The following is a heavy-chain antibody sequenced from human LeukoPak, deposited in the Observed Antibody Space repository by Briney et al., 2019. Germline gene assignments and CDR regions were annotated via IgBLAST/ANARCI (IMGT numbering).Heavy chain of an antibody. J-gene: IGHJ4*02. CDR2: IYTSGST. Sequence: SQTLSLTCTVSGGSISSGSYYWSWIRQPAGKGLEWIGRIYTSGSTNYNPSLKSRVTISVDTSKNQFSPKLSSVTAADTAVYYCAREGLHVDYWGQGTLVTVSS. CDR1: GGSISSGSYY. D-gene: IGHD5-24*01. V-gene: IGHV4-61*02. CDR3: AREGLHVDY.